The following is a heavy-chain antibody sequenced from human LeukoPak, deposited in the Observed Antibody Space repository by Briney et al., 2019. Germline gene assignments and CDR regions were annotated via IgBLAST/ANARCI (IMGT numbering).Heavy chain of an antibody. J-gene: IGHJ4*02. V-gene: IGHV2-5*02. Sequence: SGPTLLKPSQTLTLTFTFSGLSLTTSGVAVGWIRQPPGKALEWMALIYWDDDRRYNTALKNRLTVTKDTAKKQVVLTLTNMDPVDTATYFCANRSDSHFDSWGQGILVTVSS. CDR1: GLSLTTSGVA. CDR2: IYWDDDR. CDR3: ANRSDSHFDS. D-gene: IGHD2-21*01.